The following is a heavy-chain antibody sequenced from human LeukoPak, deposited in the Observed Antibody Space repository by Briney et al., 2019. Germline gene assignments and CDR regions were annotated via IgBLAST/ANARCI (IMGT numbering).Heavy chain of an antibody. CDR3: ARRIFADRPSNYYFDY. CDR2: INPNSGGT. V-gene: IGHV1-2*04. D-gene: IGHD2/OR15-2a*01. CDR1: GYTFTGYY. Sequence: ASVKVSCKASGYTFTGYYMHWVRQAPGQGLEWMGWINPNSGGTNYAQKFQGWVTMTRDTSISTAYMELSRLRSDDTAVYYCARRIFADRPSNYYFDYWGQGTLVTVSS. J-gene: IGHJ4*02.